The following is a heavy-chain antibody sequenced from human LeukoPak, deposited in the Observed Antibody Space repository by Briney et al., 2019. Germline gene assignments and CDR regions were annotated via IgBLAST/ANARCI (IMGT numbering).Heavy chain of an antibody. D-gene: IGHD6-13*01. J-gene: IGHJ4*02. CDR2: ISWNSGSI. CDR1: GFTFDDYA. V-gene: IGHV3-9*01. Sequence: GRSLRLSSAASGFTFDDYAVHWVRQAPGEGLEWVPGISWNSGSIGYADSVKGRFTISRDNAKNSLYLQMNSLRAEDTALYYCAKGAPVAAAGKGIDYWGQGTLVTVSS. CDR3: AKGAPVAAAGKGIDY.